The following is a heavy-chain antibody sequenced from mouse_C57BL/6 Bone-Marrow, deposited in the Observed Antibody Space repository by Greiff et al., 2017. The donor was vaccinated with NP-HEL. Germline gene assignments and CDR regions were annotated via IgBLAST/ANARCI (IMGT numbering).Heavy chain of an antibody. J-gene: IGHJ3*01. Sequence: QVQLQQSGAELVKPGASVKLSCKASGYTFTEYTIHWVKQRSGQGLEWIGWFYPGSGSIKYNEKFKDKAPLTAAKSSSSVYMELSRLTSEDSAVYFCARHEEEEGGDSSVFAYWGQGTLVTVSA. V-gene: IGHV1-62-2*01. CDR1: GYTFTEYT. D-gene: IGHD3-2*02. CDR2: FYPGSGSI. CDR3: ARHEEEEGGDSSVFAY.